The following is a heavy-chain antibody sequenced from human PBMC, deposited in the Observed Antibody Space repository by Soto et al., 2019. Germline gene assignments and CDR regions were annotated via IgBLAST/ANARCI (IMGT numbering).Heavy chain of an antibody. CDR3: ADTYGDYAGAFDI. V-gene: IGHV3-74*01. Sequence: GGSLRLSCAASGFILGSYWMHWVRQAPGKGLVWVSRINMDGSQTYYADSVRGRFTISRDNTQNILYLQLTSLRVEDTAVYYCADTYGDYAGAFDIWGQGTMVTVSS. D-gene: IGHD4-17*01. CDR1: GFILGSYW. CDR2: INMDGSQT. J-gene: IGHJ3*02.